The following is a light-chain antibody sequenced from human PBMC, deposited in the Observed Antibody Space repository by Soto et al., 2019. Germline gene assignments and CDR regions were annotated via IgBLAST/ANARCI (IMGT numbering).Light chain of an antibody. CDR3: QQYERYNPS. CDR2: DAT. V-gene: IGKV1-16*01. J-gene: IGKJ4*01. Sequence: DIQMTQSPSSLSASVGDRVTIICRASQNINSYLAWFQQKPGKAPKSLIYDATSLQSGVPSRFSGSGSETDFSLTISSLQPEDAATYYCQQYERYNPSFGGGTKLEI. CDR1: QNINSY.